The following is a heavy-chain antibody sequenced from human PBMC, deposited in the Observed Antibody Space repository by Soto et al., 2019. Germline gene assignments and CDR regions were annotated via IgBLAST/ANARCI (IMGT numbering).Heavy chain of an antibody. CDR1: GFTFSSYG. CDR2: ISYDGSNK. Sequence: GGSLRLSCAASGFTFSSYGMHWVRQAPGKGLEWVAVISYDGSNKYYADSVKGRFTISRDNSKNTLYLQMNSLRAEDTAVYYCASEESSKLYYYYGMDVRGQGTTVTVSS. V-gene: IGHV3-30*03. D-gene: IGHD4-4*01. J-gene: IGHJ6*02. CDR3: ASEESSKLYYYYGMDV.